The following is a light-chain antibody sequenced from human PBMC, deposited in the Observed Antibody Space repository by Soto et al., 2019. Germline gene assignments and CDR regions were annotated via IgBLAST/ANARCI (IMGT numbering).Light chain of an antibody. CDR1: QSIGIW. V-gene: IGKV1-5*03. CDR2: KAS. CDR3: QQYSDNWT. Sequence: DAQMTQYPSTLSSSVGDRVTITFRASQSIGIWVAWYQQKPGTAPKLLIYKASTLQSGVPSRFSVSGSGTEFTLTISSLQPDAFATYYCQQYSDNWTFGQGTKAE. J-gene: IGKJ1*01.